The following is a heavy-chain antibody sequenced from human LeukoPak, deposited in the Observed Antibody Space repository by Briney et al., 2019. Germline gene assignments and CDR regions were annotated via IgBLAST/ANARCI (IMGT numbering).Heavy chain of an antibody. Sequence: ASVKVSCKASGYTFTGYYMHWVRQAPGQGLEWMGWINPNSGGTSYAQKFQGRVTMTRDTSISTAYMELSRPRSDDTAVYYCATNYDYDFWSGYYPRLDYWGQGTLVTVSS. CDR2: INPNSGGT. D-gene: IGHD3-3*01. CDR3: ATNYDYDFWSGYYPRLDY. CDR1: GYTFTGYY. J-gene: IGHJ4*02. V-gene: IGHV1-2*02.